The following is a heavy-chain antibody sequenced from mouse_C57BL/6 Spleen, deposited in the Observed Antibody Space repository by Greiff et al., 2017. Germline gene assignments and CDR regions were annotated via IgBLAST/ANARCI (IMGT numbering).Heavy chain of an antibody. CDR1: GYTFTSSG. D-gene: IGHD1-2*01. V-gene: IGHV1-81*01. CDR2: MYPRSGNT. CDR3: ARCGYSGDYFDY. Sequence: QVQLQQSGAELARPGALEKLSCKAPGYTFTSSGISRVKQRTGQGRVWIGEMYPRSGNTYYNEKFKGKTPPTADKSTSAAYMERRSLTDEDSAVYCSARCGYSGDYFDYWGQGTTLTVSS. J-gene: IGHJ2*01.